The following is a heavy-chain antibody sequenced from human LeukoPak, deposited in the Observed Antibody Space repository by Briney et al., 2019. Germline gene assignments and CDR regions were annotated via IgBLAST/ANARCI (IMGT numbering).Heavy chain of an antibody. CDR3: ARGRDVSGGSPFDY. D-gene: IGHD3-10*01. V-gene: IGHV4-59*01. CDR2: IFYIGRT. CDR1: GGSISNYY. J-gene: IGHJ4*02. Sequence: PSETLSLTCTVSGGSISNYYWSWIRQSPGKGLEWIGYIFYIGRTNYNPSLKSRVTISVDTSRNQFSLNLTSVTAADTAVYFCARGRDVSGGSPFDYWGQGVLVTVSS.